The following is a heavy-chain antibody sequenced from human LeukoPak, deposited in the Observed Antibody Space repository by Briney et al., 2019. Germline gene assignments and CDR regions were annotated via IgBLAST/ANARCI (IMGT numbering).Heavy chain of an antibody. V-gene: IGHV4-31*03. CDR2: ISYGGNT. CDR3: ARAPVATPSEFDY. D-gene: IGHD5-12*01. Sequence: PSQTLSLTCSVSGDSISSGGYWWSWIRQHPGKGPEWIGYISYGGNTYYNPSLKSRVAISADTPKNQFSLKLSSTTAADTAVYYCARAPVATPSEFDYWGQGTLVTVSS. J-gene: IGHJ4*02. CDR1: GDSISSGGYW.